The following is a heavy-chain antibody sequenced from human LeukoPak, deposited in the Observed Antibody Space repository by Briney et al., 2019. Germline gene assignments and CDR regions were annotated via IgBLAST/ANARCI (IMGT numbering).Heavy chain of an antibody. D-gene: IGHD1-26*01. CDR1: GGTFTSYA. J-gene: IGHJ5*02. CDR3: ARKLRLGGNWFDP. CDR2: IIPISGTT. V-gene: IGHV1-69*13. Sequence: SVKVSCKTSGGTFTSYAITWVRQAPGRGGEWMGKIIPISGTTNYAQKFQGRLTFTADESTSTAYMELSSLRSEDTALYYCARKLRLGGNWFDPWGQGTLVTVSS.